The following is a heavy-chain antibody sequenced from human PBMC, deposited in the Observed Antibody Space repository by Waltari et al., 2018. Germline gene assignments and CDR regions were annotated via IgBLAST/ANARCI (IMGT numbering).Heavy chain of an antibody. V-gene: IGHV1-69*02. CDR1: GGTFSSYT. Sequence: QVQLVQSGAEVKKPGSSVKVSCKASGGTFSSYTISWVRQAPGQGLEWMGRISPILGIANYAQKFQGRVTITADKSTSTAYMELSSLRSEDTAVYYCARWSYDFWSGYYYYYGMDVWGQGTTVTVSS. J-gene: IGHJ6*02. CDR3: ARWSYDFWSGYYYYYGMDV. CDR2: ISPILGIA. D-gene: IGHD3-3*01.